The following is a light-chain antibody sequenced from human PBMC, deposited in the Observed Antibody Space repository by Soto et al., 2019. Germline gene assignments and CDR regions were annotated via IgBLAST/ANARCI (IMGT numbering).Light chain of an antibody. V-gene: IGKV1-5*01. Sequence: DIQMTQSPSTLSASVGDRVTITCRASQSISSWLAWFQQKPGKAPKLLIYDASSLESGVPSRFSGSGSGTEFTLPISSLQPDDFATYHCQQYNTYSPWTFGQGTKVEIK. CDR1: QSISSW. CDR2: DAS. J-gene: IGKJ1*01. CDR3: QQYNTYSPWT.